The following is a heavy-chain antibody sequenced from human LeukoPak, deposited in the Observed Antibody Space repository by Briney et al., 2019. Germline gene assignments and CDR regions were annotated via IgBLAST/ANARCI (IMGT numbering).Heavy chain of an antibody. CDR1: GGSISSSSYY. Sequence: SETLSLTCTVSGGSISSSSYYWGWIRQPPGKGLEWIGSIYYSGSTYYNPSLKSRVTISVDTSKNQFFLKLSSVTAADTAVYYCARHLTYGGYFDYWGQGTLVTVSS. CDR2: IYYSGST. J-gene: IGHJ4*02. D-gene: IGHD4/OR15-4a*01. V-gene: IGHV4-39*01. CDR3: ARHLTYGGYFDY.